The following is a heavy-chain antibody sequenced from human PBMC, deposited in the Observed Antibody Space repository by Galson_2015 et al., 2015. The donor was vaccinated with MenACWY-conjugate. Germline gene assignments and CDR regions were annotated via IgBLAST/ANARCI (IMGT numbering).Heavy chain of an antibody. CDR2: ISSSSTI. J-gene: IGHJ4*02. D-gene: IGHD5-18*01. CDR1: GFTFSSYS. CDR3: ARGGRGYSYGLGY. Sequence: SLRLSCAASGFTFSSYSMNWVRQAPGKGLEWVSYISSSSTIYYADSVKGRFTISRDNAKNSLYLQMNSLRAEDTAVYYCARGGRGYSYGLGYWGQGTLVTVYS. V-gene: IGHV3-48*04.